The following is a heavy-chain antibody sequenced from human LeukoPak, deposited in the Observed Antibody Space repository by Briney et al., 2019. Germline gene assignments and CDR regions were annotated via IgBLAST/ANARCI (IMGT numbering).Heavy chain of an antibody. Sequence: GGSLRLSCAASGFTFSSYSMNWVRQAPGKGLEWVGRIKSKTDGGTTDYAAPVKGRFTISRDDSKNTLYLQMNSLKTEDTAVYYCTTGVTGSGFSWPPDYWGQGTLVTVSS. CDR2: IKSKTDGGTT. D-gene: IGHD6-19*01. V-gene: IGHV3-15*01. J-gene: IGHJ4*02. CDR3: TTGVTGSGFSWPPDY. CDR1: GFTFSSYS.